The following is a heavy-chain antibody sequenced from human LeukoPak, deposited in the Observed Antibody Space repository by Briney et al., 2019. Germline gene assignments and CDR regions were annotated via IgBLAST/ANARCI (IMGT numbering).Heavy chain of an antibody. CDR1: GGSFSGYY. Sequence: SETLSLTCAVYGGSFSGYYGSWIRQPPGKGLEWIGEINHSGSTNYNPSPKSRVTISVDTSKNQFSLKLSSVTAADTAVYYCAYSWSVSGAFDYWGQGTLVTVSS. V-gene: IGHV4-34*01. D-gene: IGHD1-26*01. J-gene: IGHJ4*02. CDR3: AYSWSVSGAFDY. CDR2: INHSGST.